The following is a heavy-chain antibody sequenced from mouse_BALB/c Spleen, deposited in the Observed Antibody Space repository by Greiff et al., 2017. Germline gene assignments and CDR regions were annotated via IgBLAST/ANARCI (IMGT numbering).Heavy chain of an antibody. CDR2: INPYNDGT. Sequence: VQLQQSGPELVKPGASVKMSCKASGYTFTSYVMHWVKQKPGQGLEWIGYINPYNDGTKYNEKFKGKATLTSDKSSSTAYMELSSLTSEDSAVYYCASAYYYGSSYYAMDYWGQGTSVTVSS. CDR3: ASAYYYGSSYYAMDY. V-gene: IGHV1-14*01. J-gene: IGHJ4*01. D-gene: IGHD1-1*01. CDR1: GYTFTSYV.